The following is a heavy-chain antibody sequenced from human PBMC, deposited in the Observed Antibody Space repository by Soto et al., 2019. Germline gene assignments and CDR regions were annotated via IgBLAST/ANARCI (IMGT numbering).Heavy chain of an antibody. Sequence: SETLSLTCALYGGSFDGYYWSGIRQSPGKGLEWIGEIHHSGRTKYNPSLKSRGSLSVDTSTKHFSRKLTSVTAAARGVYYCARGVASWSRYILWGQGTQVTVSS. J-gene: IGHJ1*01. CDR3: ARGVASWSRYIL. CDR1: GGSFDGYY. V-gene: IGHV4-34*01. D-gene: IGHD3-3*01. CDR2: IHHSGRT.